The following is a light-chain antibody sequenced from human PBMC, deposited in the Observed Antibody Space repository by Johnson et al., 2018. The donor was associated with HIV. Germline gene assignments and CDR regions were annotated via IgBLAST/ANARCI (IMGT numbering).Light chain of an antibody. CDR2: END. J-gene: IGLJ1*01. CDR3: GTWDTRLNAFV. V-gene: IGLV1-51*02. Sequence: HSVLSQPPSVSAAPGQRVTISCSGSSSNIGNNYVSWYQQLAGTAPKLLIYENDKRPSGIPDRFSGSKSGMSATLAITGLQTGDEADYYCGTWDTRLNAFVLGTGTSVIVL. CDR1: SSNIGNNY.